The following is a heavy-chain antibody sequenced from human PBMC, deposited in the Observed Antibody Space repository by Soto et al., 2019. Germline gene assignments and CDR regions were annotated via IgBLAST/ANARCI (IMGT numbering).Heavy chain of an antibody. CDR2: IGRTSTDT. CDR1: GFTFSGSD. D-gene: IGHD3-22*01. J-gene: IGHJ4*02. CDR3: VRKGGYFPNGYLDS. V-gene: IGHV3-48*01. Sequence: PGGSLRLSCAASGFTFSGSDIHWVRQAPGKGLEWVSCIGRTSTDTYYADSLKGRFTISRDNAKNSVYLQINSLRVEDTAAYYCVRKGGYFPNGYLDSWGQGTLVTVSS.